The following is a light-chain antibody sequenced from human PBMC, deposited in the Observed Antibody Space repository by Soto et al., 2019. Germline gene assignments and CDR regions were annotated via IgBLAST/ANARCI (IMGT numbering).Light chain of an antibody. CDR1: QSVRNNY. V-gene: IGKV3-20*01. Sequence: DIVLTQSPGTLSLSPGERATLSCRASQSVRNNYLAWYLQKPGQAPSLLIYAATSRATGIPDRFRGSGSGTDFTLTISRLEPEDFGVYYCQHYGSSHPITFGQGTRLEIK. CDR2: AAT. CDR3: QHYGSSHPIT. J-gene: IGKJ5*01.